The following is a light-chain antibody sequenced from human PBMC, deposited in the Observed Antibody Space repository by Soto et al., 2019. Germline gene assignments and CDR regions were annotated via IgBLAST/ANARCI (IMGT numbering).Light chain of an antibody. V-gene: IGKV3-15*01. Sequence: ETVMTQSPATLSVSPGERATLSCRASQTVSNNLAWYQQKPGQAPRLLIYGASTRATGIPARFSGSGSGTEFTLTISSLQSEDFAVYYCQQYKNWPPLTFGGGTKVEIK. CDR2: GAS. J-gene: IGKJ4*01. CDR3: QQYKNWPPLT. CDR1: QTVSNN.